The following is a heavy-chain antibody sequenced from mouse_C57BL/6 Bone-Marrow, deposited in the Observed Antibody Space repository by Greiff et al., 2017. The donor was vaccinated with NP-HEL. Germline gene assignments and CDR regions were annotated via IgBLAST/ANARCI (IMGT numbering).Heavy chain of an antibody. CDR3: AREGRWLRRFYWYFDV. Sequence: QVQLQQPGTVLVKPGTSVKLSCKSSGYTFTSYWMHWVKQRPGQGLEWIGNINPSNGGTSYNEKFKSKATLTVDKSSSTPSVQLTGLTSDDSAVYCCAREGRWLRRFYWYFDVWDTGATVPVSS. J-gene: IGHJ1*03. V-gene: IGHV1-53*01. CDR2: INPSNGGT. D-gene: IGHD2-2*01. CDR1: GYTFTSYW.